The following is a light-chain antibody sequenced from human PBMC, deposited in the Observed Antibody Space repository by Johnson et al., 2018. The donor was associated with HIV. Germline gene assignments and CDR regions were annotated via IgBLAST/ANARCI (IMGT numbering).Light chain of an antibody. J-gene: IGLJ1*01. CDR3: GTWDSSLSVV. CDR2: DNS. Sequence: QSVLTQPPSVSAAAGQKVTISCSGSSSNIGNNYVAWYQQVPGTAPKLLVYDNSKRPSGIPDRFSATKSGTSATLGITGLQTGDEADYYCGTWDSSLSVVFGTGTKVTVL. V-gene: IGLV1-51*01. CDR1: SSNIGNNY.